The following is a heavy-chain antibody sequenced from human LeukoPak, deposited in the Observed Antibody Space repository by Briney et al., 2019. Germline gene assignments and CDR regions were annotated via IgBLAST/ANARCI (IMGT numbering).Heavy chain of an antibody. J-gene: IGHJ4*02. CDR2: IYYSGST. V-gene: IGHV4-31*03. Sequence: PSETLSLTCTVSGGSINSGGYYWGWIRQHPGKGLEWIGYIYYSGSTYYNPSLKSRFSISVDTSKNQFSLKLSSVTAADTAVYYCARDYYDSSGYYAFDYWGQGTLVTVSS. CDR3: ARDYYDSSGYYAFDY. CDR1: GGSINSGGYY. D-gene: IGHD3-22*01.